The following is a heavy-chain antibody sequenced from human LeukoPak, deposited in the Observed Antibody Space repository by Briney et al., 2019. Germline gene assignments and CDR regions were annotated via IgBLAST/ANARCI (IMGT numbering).Heavy chain of an antibody. J-gene: IGHJ4*02. Sequence: GGSLRLSCAASGFTFSSYSMNWVRQAPGKGLEWVSSISSSSSYIYYADSLKGRFTISRDNAKKSVYLQMNSLRAEDTAVYYCARSSYYYDSSGYDFDYWGQGTLVTVSS. CDR1: GFTFSSYS. D-gene: IGHD3-22*01. CDR2: ISSSSSYI. CDR3: ARSSYYYDSSGYDFDY. V-gene: IGHV3-21*01.